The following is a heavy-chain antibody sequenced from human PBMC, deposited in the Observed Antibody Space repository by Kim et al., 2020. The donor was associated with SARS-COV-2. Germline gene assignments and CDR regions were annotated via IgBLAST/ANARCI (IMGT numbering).Heavy chain of an antibody. V-gene: IGHV3-30-3*01. CDR2: ISYDGSNK. CDR3: ARDRSTMIVVVTDYFDY. Sequence: GGSLRLSCAASGFTFSSYAMHWVRQAPGKGLEWVAVISYDGSNKYYADSVKGRFTISRDNSKNTLYLQMNSLRAEDTAVYYCARDRSTMIVVVTDYFDYWGQGTLVTVSS. D-gene: IGHD3-22*01. J-gene: IGHJ4*02. CDR1: GFTFSSYA.